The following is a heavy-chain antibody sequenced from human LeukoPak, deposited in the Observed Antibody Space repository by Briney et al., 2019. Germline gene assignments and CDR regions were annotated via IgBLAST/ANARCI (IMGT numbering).Heavy chain of an antibody. CDR1: GGTFSSYA. J-gene: IGHJ4*02. CDR2: IIPIFGTA. CDR3: ARVTPLYDSNFLDY. Sequence: ASVKVSCKASGGTFSSYAISRVRQAPGQGLEWMGGIIPIFGTANYAQKFQGRVTITADESTSTAYMELSSLRSEDTAVYYCARVTPLYDSNFLDYWGQGTLVTVSS. D-gene: IGHD3-22*01. V-gene: IGHV1-69*13.